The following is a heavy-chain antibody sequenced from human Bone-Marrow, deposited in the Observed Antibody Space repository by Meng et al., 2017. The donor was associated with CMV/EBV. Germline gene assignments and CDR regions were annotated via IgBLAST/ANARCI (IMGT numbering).Heavy chain of an antibody. Sequence: GESLMISCAASGFTFSSYVMPWVRQAPGKGLEWVSYISSSGSTIYYADSVKGRCTISRDNAKNSLYLQMNSLRAEDTAVYYCAGDRWRYFDLWGRGTLVTVSS. CDR2: ISSSGSTI. CDR3: AGDRWRYFDL. D-gene: IGHD5-24*01. CDR1: GFTFSSYV. J-gene: IGHJ2*01. V-gene: IGHV3-48*04.